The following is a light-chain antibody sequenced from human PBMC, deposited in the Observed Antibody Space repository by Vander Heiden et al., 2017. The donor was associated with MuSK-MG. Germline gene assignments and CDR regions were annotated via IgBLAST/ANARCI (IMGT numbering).Light chain of an antibody. CDR3: CSYAGSDTWV. J-gene: IGLJ3*02. CDR2: EGI. CDR1: SSDVGSYNL. V-gene: IGLV2-23*01. Sequence: ALTHPPSVSGAPPHSITISCTGTSSDVGSYNLVSWYQQHPGKAPKLFIYEGITRPSGVSNRFSGSMSGNTASLTISGLQAEDEADYYCCSYAGSDTWVFGGGTKLNVL.